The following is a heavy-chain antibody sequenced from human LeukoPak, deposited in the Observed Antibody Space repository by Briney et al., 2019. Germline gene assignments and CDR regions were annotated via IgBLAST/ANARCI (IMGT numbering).Heavy chain of an antibody. CDR2: IYYSGST. CDR1: GGSISSHY. Sequence: SETLSLTCTVSGGSISSHYWSWIRQPPGKGLEWIGYIYYSGSTNYNPSLKSRVTISVDTSKNQFSLKLRSVTAADTAVYYCAREFVGALDYWGQGTLVTVSS. J-gene: IGHJ4*02. V-gene: IGHV4-59*11. CDR3: AREFVGALDY. D-gene: IGHD3-16*01.